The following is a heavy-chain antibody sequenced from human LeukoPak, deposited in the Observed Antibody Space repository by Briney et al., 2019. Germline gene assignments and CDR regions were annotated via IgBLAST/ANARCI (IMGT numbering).Heavy chain of an antibody. CDR3: ARGIRRNINYWFDP. CDR2: MNPNSGNT. D-gene: IGHD4-11*01. Sequence: ASVKVSCKASGYTFTSYGISWVRQAPGQGLEWMGWMNPNSGNTAYAQKFQGRVTITRNTSINTAYMDLSSLRFEDTAVYYCARGIRRNINYWFDPWGQGTLVTVSS. J-gene: IGHJ5*02. CDR1: GYTFTSYG. V-gene: IGHV1-8*03.